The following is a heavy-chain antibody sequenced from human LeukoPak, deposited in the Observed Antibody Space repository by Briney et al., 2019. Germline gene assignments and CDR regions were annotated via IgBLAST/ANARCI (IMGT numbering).Heavy chain of an antibody. CDR1: GGSISSYY. D-gene: IGHD3-22*01. CDR2: IYYSGST. V-gene: IGHV4-59*01. CDR3: ARDGYYYDSSVPFSY. Sequence: SETLSLTCTVSGGSISSYYWSWIRQPPGKGLEWIGYIYYSGSTNYNPSLKSRVTISVDTPKNQFSLKLSSVTAADTAVYYCARDGYYYDSSVPFSYWGQGTLVTVSS. J-gene: IGHJ4*02.